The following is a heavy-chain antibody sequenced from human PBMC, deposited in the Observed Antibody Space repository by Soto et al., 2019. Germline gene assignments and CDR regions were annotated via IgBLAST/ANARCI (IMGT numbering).Heavy chain of an antibody. CDR2: IIPIFGTA. CDR1: GGTFSSYA. V-gene: IGHV1-69*13. J-gene: IGHJ6*02. D-gene: IGHD3-3*01. CDR3: ARGAPITIFGVVIIAKYYYYGMDV. Sequence: SVKVSCKASGGTFSSYAISWVRQAPGQGLEWMGGIIPIFGTANYAQKFQGRVTITADESTSTAYMELSSLRSEDTAVYYCARGAPITIFGVVIIAKYYYYGMDVWGQGTTVTVSS.